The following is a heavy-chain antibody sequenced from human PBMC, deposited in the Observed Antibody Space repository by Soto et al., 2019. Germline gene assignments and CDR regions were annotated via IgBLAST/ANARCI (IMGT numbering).Heavy chain of an antibody. CDR2: IKRKTDGGAT. CDR3: ITHRLRSSSELGGY. Sequence: EVQLVESGGGLVKPGGSLRLSCAASGFTFSNAWMSWVRQAPGKGLEWVGRIKRKTDGGATDYAAPVKGRFTISRDDSKYTLYLQMNSLKREDAAVYYCITHRLRSSSELGGYWGQGTLVTVSS. CDR1: GFTFSNAW. V-gene: IGHV3-15*01. J-gene: IGHJ4*02. D-gene: IGHD6-6*01.